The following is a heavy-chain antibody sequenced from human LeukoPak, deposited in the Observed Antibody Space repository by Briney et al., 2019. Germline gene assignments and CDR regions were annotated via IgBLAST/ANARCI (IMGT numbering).Heavy chain of an antibody. CDR1: GYTFTSYG. J-gene: IGHJ6*02. CDR3: ARDGNYDFWSGHYYYGMDV. Sequence: ASVKVSCKASGYTFTSYGISWVRQAPGQGLEWMGWISAYNGNTNYAQKLQSRVTMTTDTSTSTAYMELRSLRSDDTAVYYCARDGNYDFWSGHYYYGMDVWGQGTTVTVSS. D-gene: IGHD3-3*01. V-gene: IGHV1-18*01. CDR2: ISAYNGNT.